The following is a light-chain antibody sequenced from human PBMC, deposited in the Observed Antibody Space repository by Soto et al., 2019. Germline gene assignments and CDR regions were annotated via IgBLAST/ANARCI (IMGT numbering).Light chain of an antibody. Sequence: DIQMTQSPSSLSASVGDRVTITCRASQDISNYLVWFQQKPWKAPKPLIYDASSLITGVPSKFSGSGFGTEVTLTITSLQPEDLATYYFQRYRTSPWTCGQGNDVEI. CDR1: QDISNY. J-gene: IGKJ1*01. V-gene: IGKV1-16*02. CDR2: DAS. CDR3: QRYRTSPWT.